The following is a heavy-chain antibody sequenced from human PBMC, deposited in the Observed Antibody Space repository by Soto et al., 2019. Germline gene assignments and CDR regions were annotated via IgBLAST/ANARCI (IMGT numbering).Heavy chain of an antibody. J-gene: IGHJ3*02. V-gene: IGHV2-5*02. CDR1: GFSLSTSGVG. CDR2: IYWDDDK. CDR3: AHRPPYYDILTGYSNDAFDI. Sequence: QITLKESGPTLVNPTQTLTLTCTFSGFSLSTSGVGVGWIRQPPGKALEWLALIYWDDDKRYSPSLKSRLTITKDTSKNQVVLTMTNMDPVDTATYYCAHRPPYYDILTGYSNDAFDIWGQGTKVTVSS. D-gene: IGHD3-9*01.